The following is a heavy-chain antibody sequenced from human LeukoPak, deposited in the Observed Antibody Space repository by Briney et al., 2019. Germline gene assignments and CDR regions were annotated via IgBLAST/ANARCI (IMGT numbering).Heavy chain of an antibody. J-gene: IGHJ5*02. CDR2: IYYSGST. D-gene: IGHD2-15*01. V-gene: IGHV4-59*01. CDR1: GGSISSYY. Sequence: SETLSLTCTVSGGSISSYYWSWLRQPPGKGLEWIGYIYYSGSTNYNPSLKSRVTISVDTSKNQFSLKLSSVTAADTAVYYCARNVVAATRSWFDPWGQGTLVTVCS. CDR3: ARNVVAATRSWFDP.